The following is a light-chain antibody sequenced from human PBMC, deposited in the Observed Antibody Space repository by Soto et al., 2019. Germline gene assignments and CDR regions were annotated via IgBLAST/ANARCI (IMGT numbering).Light chain of an antibody. CDR2: EVT. J-gene: IGLJ1*01. V-gene: IGLV2-14*01. CDR1: SSDVGGYDY. CDR3: SSYTSSSTFV. Sequence: QSALTQPASVSGSPGKSITISCTGTSSDVGGYDYVSWYQQHPGKAPKLMIYEVTNRPSGVSIRFSASKSGDTASLTISGLQAEDEADYYCSSYTSSSTFVFGTGTKLTVL.